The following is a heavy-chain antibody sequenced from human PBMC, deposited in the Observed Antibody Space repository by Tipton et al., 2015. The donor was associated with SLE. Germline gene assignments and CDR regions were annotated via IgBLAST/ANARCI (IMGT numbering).Heavy chain of an antibody. D-gene: IGHD1-26*01. Sequence: QSGAEVKKPGSSVKVACKASGGTFSIYAVTWVRQAPGQGLEWVGRIIPVFGTADYAQKFQGRVTIIADESKNTVYLELSSLRSEDAAVYYCATGSDYFTFWGQGTLVTVSS. CDR1: GGTFSIYA. V-gene: IGHV1-69*13. CDR2: IIPVFGTA. CDR3: ATGSDYFTF. J-gene: IGHJ4*02.